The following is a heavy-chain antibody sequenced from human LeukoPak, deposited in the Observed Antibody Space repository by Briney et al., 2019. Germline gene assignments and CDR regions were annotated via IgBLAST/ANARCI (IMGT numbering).Heavy chain of an antibody. CDR2: IYHSGST. CDR1: GYSISSGYY. Sequence: SETLSLTCTVSGYSISSGYYWGWIRQPPGKGLEWIGSIYHSGSTYYNPSLKSRVTISVDTSKNQFSLKLSSVTAADTAVYYCASGDYVWGSYRYYNWFDPWGQGTLVTVSS. V-gene: IGHV4-38-2*02. CDR3: ASGDYVWGSYRYYNWFDP. D-gene: IGHD3-16*02. J-gene: IGHJ5*02.